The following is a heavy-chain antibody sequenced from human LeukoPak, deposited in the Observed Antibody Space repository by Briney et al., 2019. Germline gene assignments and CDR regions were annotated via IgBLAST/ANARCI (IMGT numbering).Heavy chain of an antibody. Sequence: ASVKVSCKASGYTFTSYGISWVRQAPGQGLEWMGWISAYNGNTNYAQKLQGRVTMTTDTSTSTAYMELRSLRSDDTAVYYCARDVLHVTMIVVVRGNWFDPWGQGTLVAVSS. CDR1: GYTFTSYG. CDR2: ISAYNGNT. D-gene: IGHD3-22*01. J-gene: IGHJ5*02. CDR3: ARDVLHVTMIVVVRGNWFDP. V-gene: IGHV1-18*01.